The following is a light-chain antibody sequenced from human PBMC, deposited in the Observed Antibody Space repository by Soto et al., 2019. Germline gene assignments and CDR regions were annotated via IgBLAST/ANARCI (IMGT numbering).Light chain of an antibody. J-gene: IGKJ5*01. V-gene: IGKV3-15*01. CDR2: DVS. CDR3: QQYNKWPLIT. CDR1: QSVSGY. Sequence: EIVLTQSPVTLSLSPGEIATLSCSASQSVSGYLAWYQQKPGQAPRLLIYDVSTRATGIPARFSGSGSGTEFTLIISSLQSEDFAVYYCQQYNKWPLITFGQGTRLEIK.